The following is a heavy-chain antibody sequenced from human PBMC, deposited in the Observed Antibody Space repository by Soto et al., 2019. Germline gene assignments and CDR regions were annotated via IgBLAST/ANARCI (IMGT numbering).Heavy chain of an antibody. CDR1: GGSISGHS. Sequence: SLTCTVSGGSISGHSWIWIRQPAGRGLEWIGHIYPSGSTSYNPSLRSRVTMSLDTSKNQIFLNLTSVTAADTAVFYCVRGRSYSVYDFWGPGTLVTVSS. J-gene: IGHJ4*02. V-gene: IGHV4-4*07. CDR2: IYPSGST. CDR3: VRGRSYSVYDF. D-gene: IGHD5-12*01.